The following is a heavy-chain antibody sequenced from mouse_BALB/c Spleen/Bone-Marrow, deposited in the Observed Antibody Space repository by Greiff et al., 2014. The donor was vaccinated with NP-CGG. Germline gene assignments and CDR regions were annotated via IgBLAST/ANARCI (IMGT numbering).Heavy chain of an antibody. Sequence: QVQLQRSGAELAKPGASVKMSCKASGYTFTSYWMHWVKQRPGQGLEWIGYINPSTGYTEYNQKFKDKATLTADKSSSTAYMQLSSLTSEDSAVYYCALGRSYRYYFDYWGQGTTLTVSS. CDR1: GYTFTSYW. V-gene: IGHV1-7*01. D-gene: IGHD1-1*01. CDR3: ALGRSYRYYFDY. J-gene: IGHJ2*01. CDR2: INPSTGYT.